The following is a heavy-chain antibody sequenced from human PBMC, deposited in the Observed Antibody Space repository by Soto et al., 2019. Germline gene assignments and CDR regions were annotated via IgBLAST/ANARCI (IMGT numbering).Heavy chain of an antibody. Sequence: ASVKVSCKASGYTFTGYYMHWVRQAPGQGLEWMGWINPNSGGTNYAQKFQGWVTMTRDTSISTAYMELSRLRSDDTAVYYCARSPPLHIVVVTATLDHWGQGTLVTVSS. D-gene: IGHD2-21*02. J-gene: IGHJ4*02. CDR1: GYTFTGYY. CDR3: ARSPPLHIVVVTATLDH. V-gene: IGHV1-2*04. CDR2: INPNSGGT.